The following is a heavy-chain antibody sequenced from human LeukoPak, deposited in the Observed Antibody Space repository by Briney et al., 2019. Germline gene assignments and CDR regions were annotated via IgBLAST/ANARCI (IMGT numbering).Heavy chain of an antibody. Sequence: QTGGSLRLSCAASGFTFSSYSMNWVRQAPGKGLEWLSYISGSSDTIYYADSVKGRFTIARDNAKNSLSLQMNSLRDEDTAVYYCARDENGYTYEDGIDVWGQGTTVTVSS. CDR3: ARDENGYTYEDGIDV. D-gene: IGHD5-18*01. V-gene: IGHV3-48*02. CDR1: GFTFSSYS. J-gene: IGHJ6*02. CDR2: ISGSSDTI.